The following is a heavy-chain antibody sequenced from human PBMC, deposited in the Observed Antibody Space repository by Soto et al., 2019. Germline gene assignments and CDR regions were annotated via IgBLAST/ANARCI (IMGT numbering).Heavy chain of an antibody. CDR3: ARGRGYSGDDHYYYFDMDV. J-gene: IGHJ6*02. CDR2: SIPIYGTA. CDR1: GGTFNNYP. V-gene: IGHV1-69*01. Sequence: QVQLVQSGAEVKKPGSSVKVSCKASGGTFNNYPITWVRQAPGQGLEWMGGSIPIYGTANYAQKFQGRVTITVDESTSTSYMALSSLRSEDTAIYYCARGRGYSGDDHYYYFDMDVWGQGTTVNVSS. D-gene: IGHD5-12*01.